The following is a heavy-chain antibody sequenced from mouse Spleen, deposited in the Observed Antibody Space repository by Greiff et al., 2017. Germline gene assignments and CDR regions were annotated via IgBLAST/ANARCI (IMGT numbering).Heavy chain of an antibody. D-gene: IGHD1-1*01. CDR2: INPGSGGT. Sequence: VQLQESGAELVRPGTSVKVSCKASGYAFTNYLIEWVKQRPGQGLEWIGVINPGSGGTNYNEKFKGKATLTADKSSSTAYMQLSSLTSEDSAVYFCARECYYYGSSYAMDYWGQGTSVTVSS. CDR3: ARECYYYGSSYAMDY. J-gene: IGHJ4*01. CDR1: GYAFTNYL. V-gene: IGHV1-54*01.